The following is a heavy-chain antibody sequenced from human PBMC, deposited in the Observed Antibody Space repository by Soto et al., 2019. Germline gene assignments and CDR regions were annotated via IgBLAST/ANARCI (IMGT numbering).Heavy chain of an antibody. Sequence: GGSLRLSCAASGFTFSSYAMHWVRQAPGKGLEWVAVISYDGSNKYYADSVKGRFTISRDNSKNTLYLQMNSLRAEDTAVYYCARGEEEGADYYYGMDVWGQGTTVTVSS. CDR3: ARGEEEGADYYYGMDV. CDR2: ISYDGSNK. V-gene: IGHV3-30-3*01. J-gene: IGHJ6*02. CDR1: GFTFSSYA.